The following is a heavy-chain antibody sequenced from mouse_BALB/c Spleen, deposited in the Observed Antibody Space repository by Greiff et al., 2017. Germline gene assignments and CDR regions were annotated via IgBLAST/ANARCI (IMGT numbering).Heavy chain of an antibody. CDR2: ISYSGST. V-gene: IGHV3-2*02. CDR1: GYSITSDYA. CDR3: ARFPLFRYFDV. J-gene: IGHJ1*01. Sequence: EVKLMESGPGLVKPSQSLSLTCTVTGYSITSDYAWNWIRQFPGNKLEWMGYISYSGSTSYNPSLKSRISITRDTSKNQFFLQLNSVTTEDTATYYCARFPLFRYFDVWGAGTTVTVSS.